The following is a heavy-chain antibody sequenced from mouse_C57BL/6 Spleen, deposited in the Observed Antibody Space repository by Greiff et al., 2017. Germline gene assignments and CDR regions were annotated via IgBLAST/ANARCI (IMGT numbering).Heavy chain of an antibody. Sequence: QVQLQQPGAELVMPGASVKLSCKASGYTFTSYWMHWVKQRPGQGLEWIGEIYPSDSYTNYNQKFKGKSTLTVDKSSSTAYMELRSLTSEDSAVYFCARFDSHAMDYWGQGTSGTVSS. CDR1: GYTFTSYW. J-gene: IGHJ4*01. D-gene: IGHD2-4*01. CDR2: IYPSDSYT. V-gene: IGHV1-69*01. CDR3: ARFDSHAMDY.